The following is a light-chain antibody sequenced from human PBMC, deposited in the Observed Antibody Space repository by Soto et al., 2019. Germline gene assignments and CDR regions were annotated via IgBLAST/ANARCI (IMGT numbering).Light chain of an antibody. CDR2: GAS. Sequence: EIVMTQSPATLSVSPGERATLSCRASQSVSSNLAWYQQKPGQAPRLLIYGASTRATGIPARFSGSESGTEFTRTISSLQSEDFAVYYCQQYNNWPPSITFGQGTRLEIK. CDR1: QSVSSN. J-gene: IGKJ5*01. V-gene: IGKV3-15*01. CDR3: QQYNNWPPSIT.